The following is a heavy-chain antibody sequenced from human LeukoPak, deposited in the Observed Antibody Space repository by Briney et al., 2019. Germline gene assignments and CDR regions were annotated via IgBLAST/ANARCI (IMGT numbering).Heavy chain of an antibody. CDR2: IYYSGST. CDR1: GGSISSHY. D-gene: IGHD6-6*01. V-gene: IGHV4-59*11. Sequence: SETLSLTCTVSGGSISSHYWSWIRQPPGKGLEWIGYIYYSGSTNYNPSLKSRVTISVDTSKNQFSLKLSSVTAADTAVYYCARNIAALRGYYYDMDVWGKGTTVTVSS. J-gene: IGHJ6*03. CDR3: ARNIAALRGYYYDMDV.